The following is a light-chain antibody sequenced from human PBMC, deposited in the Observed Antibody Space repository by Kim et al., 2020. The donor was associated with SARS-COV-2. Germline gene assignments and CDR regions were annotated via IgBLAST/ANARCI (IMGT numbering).Light chain of an antibody. V-gene: IGKV3-15*01. CDR2: GAS. CDR3: QQYNKWPYT. CDR1: ETIVTN. Sequence: EIVMTQSPATLSVSPGESATLSCRASETIVTNLAWYQQRPGQAPRLLIHGASTRATGLPARFSGSGSGAEFTLTISSLQSEDFAVYYCQQYNKWPYTFGQGTKLEI. J-gene: IGKJ2*01.